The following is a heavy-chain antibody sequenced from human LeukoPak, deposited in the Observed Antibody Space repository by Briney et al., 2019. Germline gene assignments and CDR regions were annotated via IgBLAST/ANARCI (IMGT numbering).Heavy chain of an antibody. Sequence: ASVKVSCKASGYTFTSYGISWVRQAPGQGLEWMGWISAYNGNTNYAQKLQGRVTMTTDTSTSTAYMKLRSLRSDDTAVYYCARAPVRLYDSSGYYSRAFDIWGQGTMVTVSS. CDR2: ISAYNGNT. D-gene: IGHD3-22*01. J-gene: IGHJ3*02. V-gene: IGHV1-18*01. CDR1: GYTFTSYG. CDR3: ARAPVRLYDSSGYYSRAFDI.